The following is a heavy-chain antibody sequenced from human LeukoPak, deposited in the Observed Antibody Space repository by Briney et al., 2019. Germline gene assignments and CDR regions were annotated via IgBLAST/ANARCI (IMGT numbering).Heavy chain of an antibody. J-gene: IGHJ4*02. CDR2: VDPEDGET. CDR3: ATSAAQWVVVPA. Sequence: RASVKVSCKASGYTFTDYYMHWVQQAPGKGLEWMGRVDPEDGETIYAEKFQGRVTITADTSTDTAYMELSSLRSEDTAVYYCATSAAQWVVVPAWGQGTLVTVSS. D-gene: IGHD2-2*01. CDR1: GYTFTDYY. V-gene: IGHV1-69-2*01.